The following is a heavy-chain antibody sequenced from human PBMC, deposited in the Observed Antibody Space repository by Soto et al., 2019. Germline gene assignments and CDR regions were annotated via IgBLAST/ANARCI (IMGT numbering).Heavy chain of an antibody. Sequence: SETLSLTCTVSGGSISSYYWSWIRQPPGKGLEWIGYIYYSGSTNYNPSLKSRVTISVDTSKNQFSLKLSSVTAADTAVYYCARGKYYDSSGYYFDYWGQGTLVTVSS. D-gene: IGHD3-22*01. V-gene: IGHV4-59*01. J-gene: IGHJ4*02. CDR2: IYYSGST. CDR1: GGSISSYY. CDR3: ARGKYYDSSGYYFDY.